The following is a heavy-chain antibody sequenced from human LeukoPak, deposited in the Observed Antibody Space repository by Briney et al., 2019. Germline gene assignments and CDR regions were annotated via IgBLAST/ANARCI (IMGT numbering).Heavy chain of an antibody. J-gene: IGHJ4*02. CDR3: AKDGYCSSTSCYYFDY. CDR2: IRYDGSNK. CDR1: GFTFSSYG. Sequence: GGSLRLSCPASGFTFSSYGMHWVRQAPGKGLDWVAFIRYDGSNKYYADSVKGRFTISRENSKNTLYLQMNSLRAEDTAVYYCAKDGYCSSTSCYYFDYWGQGTLVTVSS. V-gene: IGHV3-30*02. D-gene: IGHD2-2*03.